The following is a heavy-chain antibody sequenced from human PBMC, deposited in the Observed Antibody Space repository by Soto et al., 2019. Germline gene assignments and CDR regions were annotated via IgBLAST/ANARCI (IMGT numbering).Heavy chain of an antibody. Sequence: QVQMVESGGGVVQPGTSLRLSCATSGFTFSTSGMHWVRQAPGKGLEWVAMISHDGSVTYYTDSVQGRFTISRDTPKNTLYLQMNSLRDEDTAIYYCAKDWGSSGWYNWFDPWGHGTLVTVS. J-gene: IGHJ5*02. V-gene: IGHV3-30*18. CDR3: AKDWGSSGWYNWFDP. CDR1: GFTFSTSG. D-gene: IGHD6-13*01. CDR2: ISHDGSVT.